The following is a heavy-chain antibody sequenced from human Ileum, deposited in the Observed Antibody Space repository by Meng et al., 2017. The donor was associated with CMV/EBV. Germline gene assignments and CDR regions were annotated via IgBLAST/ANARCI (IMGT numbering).Heavy chain of an antibody. CDR2: IRTKTNSYAT. J-gene: IGHJ4*02. Sequence: GGSLRLSCAASGFTFSGSSMHWVRQASGKGLEWVGRIRTKTNSYATAYAASVKGRFTISRDDSKDTAYLQMNSLKTEDTAVYYCAKTLVATTEGYWGQGTLVTVSS. D-gene: IGHD1-26*01. CDR3: AKTLVATTEGY. CDR1: GFTFSGSS. V-gene: IGHV3-73*01.